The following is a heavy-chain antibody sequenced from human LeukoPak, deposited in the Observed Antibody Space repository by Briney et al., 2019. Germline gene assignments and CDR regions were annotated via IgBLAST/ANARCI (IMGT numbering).Heavy chain of an antibody. CDR2: IYHSGST. V-gene: IGHV4-38-2*02. Sequence: PSETLSLTCTVSGYSISSGYYWGWIRQPPGKGLEWIGSIYHSGSTYYNPSLKSRVTISVDTSKNQFSLKLSSVTAADTAVYYCARGLAVWGSYRFRGSHAFDIWGQGTMVTVSS. CDR1: GYSISSGYY. D-gene: IGHD3-16*02. CDR3: ARGLAVWGSYRFRGSHAFDI. J-gene: IGHJ3*02.